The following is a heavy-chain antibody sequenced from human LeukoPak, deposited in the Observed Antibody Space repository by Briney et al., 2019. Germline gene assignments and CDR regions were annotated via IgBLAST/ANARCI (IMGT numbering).Heavy chain of an antibody. D-gene: IGHD3-22*01. J-gene: IGHJ6*02. V-gene: IGHV4-39*01. CDR1: GGSISSSSYY. CDR2: IYYIVST. CDR3: AKEYYYDSSGYYRTYYYYYYYGMDV. Sequence: PSETLSLTCTVSGGSISSSSYYWGWIRQPPGKGLEWIGSIYYIVSTYYNPSLKSRVTISVDTSKSQFSLKLSSVTAADTAVYYCAKEYYYDSSGYYRTYYYYYYYGMDVWGQGTTVTVSS.